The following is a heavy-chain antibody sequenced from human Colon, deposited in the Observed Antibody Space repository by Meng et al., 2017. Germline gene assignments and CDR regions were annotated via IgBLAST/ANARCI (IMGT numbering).Heavy chain of an antibody. J-gene: IGHJ5*02. CDR3: ARRNSNNWFDP. V-gene: IGHV4-4*02. Sequence: QVQLQASGPGLVKPSGTLSLTCAVSGASISGDNWWSWVRQTPGKGLEWLGEIFHSGTSNYNPSLKSRVTISVDKSKNQFSLRLSSVTAADTAVYYCARRNSNNWFDPWGQGTLVTVSS. CDR2: IFHSGTS. CDR1: GASISGDNW. D-gene: IGHD2/OR15-2a*01.